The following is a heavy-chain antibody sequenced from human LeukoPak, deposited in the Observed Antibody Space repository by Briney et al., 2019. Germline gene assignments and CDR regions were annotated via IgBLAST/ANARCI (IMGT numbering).Heavy chain of an antibody. D-gene: IGHD3-3*01. Sequence: GGSLRLSCAASGFTFSTYAMSWVRQAPGKGLEWVSGISGRGDNTFYADSVKGRFTISRDNSKNTLYLQMNSLRAEDTAVYYCARTSGYLAYWYFDLWGRGTLVTVSS. V-gene: IGHV3-23*01. CDR3: ARTSGYLAYWYFDL. CDR1: GFTFSTYA. J-gene: IGHJ2*01. CDR2: ISGRGDNT.